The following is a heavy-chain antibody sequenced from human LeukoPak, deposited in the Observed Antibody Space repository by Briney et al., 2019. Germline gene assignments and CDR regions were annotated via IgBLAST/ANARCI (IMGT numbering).Heavy chain of an antibody. CDR3: ARLGVGNYFDY. V-gene: IGHV3-48*01. J-gene: IGHJ4*02. D-gene: IGHD3-3*01. CDR1: GFTFSSYN. Sequence: GGSLRLSCAASGFTFSSYNMNWVRQAPGKGLEWVSYISSSSSPIYYADSVKGRFTISRDNAKNSLYLQMSSLRAEDTAVYYCARLGVGNYFDYWGQGTLVTVSS. CDR2: ISSSSSPI.